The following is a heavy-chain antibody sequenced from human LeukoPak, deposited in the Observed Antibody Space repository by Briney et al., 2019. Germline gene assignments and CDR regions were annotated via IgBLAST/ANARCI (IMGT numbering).Heavy chain of an antibody. CDR2: TNSDGSST. CDR3: ARDNGYGDQDFDL. CDR1: GFIFSNYW. V-gene: IGHV3-74*01. D-gene: IGHD4-17*01. Sequence: PGGSLRLSCAVSGFIFSNYWMHWVRQAPGKGLVWVSRTNSDGSSTSHADSVKGRFTISRDNAKNTLCLQMNSLRAEDTAVYYCARDNGYGDQDFDLWGRGTLVTVSS. J-gene: IGHJ2*01.